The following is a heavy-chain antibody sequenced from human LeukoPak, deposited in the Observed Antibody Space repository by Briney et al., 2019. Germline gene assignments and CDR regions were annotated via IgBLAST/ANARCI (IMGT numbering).Heavy chain of an antibody. Sequence: GRSLRLSCAASGFTFSSYGMPWVRQAPGKGLEWVAVISYDGSNKYYADSVKGRFTISRDNSKNTLYLQMNSLRAEDTAVYYCAKLSGYCSSTSCFPYDYWGQGTLVTVSS. D-gene: IGHD2-2*01. V-gene: IGHV3-30*18. CDR1: GFTFSSYG. J-gene: IGHJ4*02. CDR2: ISYDGSNK. CDR3: AKLSGYCSSTSCFPYDY.